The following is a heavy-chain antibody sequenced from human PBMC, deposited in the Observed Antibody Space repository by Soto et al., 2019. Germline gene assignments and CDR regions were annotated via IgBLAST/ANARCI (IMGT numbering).Heavy chain of an antibody. V-gene: IGHV1-69*08. Sequence: QVQLVQSGTEVKKPGSSVKVSCKASGGTVNTYSITWVRQAPGQGLEWMGRIIPVIGRINYAQKFQGRVTISADKFTGTAYMELTGLRSDDTAVYYCAGDPDSHYNDSHASSYPWGQGTLVTVSS. CDR1: GGTVNTYS. CDR2: IIPVIGRI. D-gene: IGHD4-4*01. J-gene: IGHJ5*02. CDR3: AGDPDSHYNDSHASSYP.